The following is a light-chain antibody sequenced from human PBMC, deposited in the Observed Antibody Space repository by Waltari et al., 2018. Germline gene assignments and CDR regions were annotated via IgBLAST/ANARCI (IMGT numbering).Light chain of an antibody. V-gene: IGKV3-20*01. CDR1: QSISRY. J-gene: IGKJ1*01. CDR3: QHHFRLPAT. Sequence: IMLTQSPGTLSLSPGESATLSCRASQSISRYLAWYQQNPGQAPRLLIYGASTRATGIPDRFSGSGSGTDFSLTISGLEPEDSAVYYCQHHFRLPATFGQGTKVEIK. CDR2: GAS.